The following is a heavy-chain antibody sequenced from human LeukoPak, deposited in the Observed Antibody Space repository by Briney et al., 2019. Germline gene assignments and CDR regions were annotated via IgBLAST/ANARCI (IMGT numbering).Heavy chain of an antibody. CDR3: AKDRGGYTSSAVDV. Sequence: GGSLRLSCAASGFTFRSHAMHWVRQAPGEGLEWVAFIRYDGSNKYYADSVKGRFTISRDNSKNTLYLQMNSLRAEDTAVYYCAKDRGGYTSSAVDVWGKGTTVTVSS. CDR2: IRYDGSNK. J-gene: IGHJ6*04. V-gene: IGHV3-30*02. CDR1: GFTFRSHA. D-gene: IGHD2-15*01.